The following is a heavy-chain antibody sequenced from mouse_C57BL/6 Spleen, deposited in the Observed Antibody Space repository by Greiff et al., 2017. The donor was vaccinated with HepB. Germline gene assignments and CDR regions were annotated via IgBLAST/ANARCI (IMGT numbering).Heavy chain of an antibody. Sequence: EVKLVESGAELVRPGASVKLSCTASGFNIKDDYMHWVKQRPEQGLEWIGWIDPENGDTEYASKFQGKATITADTSSNTAYLQLSSLTSEDTAVYYCTTNYGSSYDFDDWGQGTTLTVSS. D-gene: IGHD1-1*01. V-gene: IGHV14-4*01. J-gene: IGHJ2*01. CDR2: IDPENGDT. CDR1: GFNIKDDY. CDR3: TTNYGSSYDFDD.